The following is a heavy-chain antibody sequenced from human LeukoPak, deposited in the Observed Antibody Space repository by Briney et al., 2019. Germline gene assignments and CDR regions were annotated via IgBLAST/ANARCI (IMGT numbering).Heavy chain of an antibody. V-gene: IGHV4-39*01. Sequence: SETLSLTCTVSGDSINSGTYYWGSIRQPPGKGLEWTGSIYCSGSTYYNPSLKSRVTISVDTSKNQFSLRLTSVTDADTAIYYCARHHKRVSGVVSGTVDYWGQGTLVTVSS. CDR1: GDSINSGTYY. D-gene: IGHD3-3*01. CDR3: ARHHKRVSGVVSGTVDY. CDR2: IYCSGST. J-gene: IGHJ4*02.